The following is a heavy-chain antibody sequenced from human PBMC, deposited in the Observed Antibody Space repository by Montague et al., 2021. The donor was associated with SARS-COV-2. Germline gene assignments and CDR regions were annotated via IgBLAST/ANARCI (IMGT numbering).Heavy chain of an antibody. CDR1: GGSISSSSYY. Sequence: SETLSLTCTVSGGSISSSSYYWGRIRQPPGKGLEWIGSIYYSGGTYYNPSLKSRVTISVDTSKNQFSLKLSSVTAADTAVYYCARQENSSGWFKPDAFDIWGQGTMVTVSS. CDR2: IYYSGGT. CDR3: ARQENSSGWFKPDAFDI. J-gene: IGHJ3*02. V-gene: IGHV4-39*01. D-gene: IGHD6-19*01.